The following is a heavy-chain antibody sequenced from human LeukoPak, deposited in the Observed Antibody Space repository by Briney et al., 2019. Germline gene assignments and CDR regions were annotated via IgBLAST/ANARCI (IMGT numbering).Heavy chain of an antibody. CDR1: GFTFSSSA. CDR2: IYSGGST. V-gene: IGHV3-53*01. J-gene: IGHJ6*03. Sequence: GGSLRLSCAASGFTFSSSAMSWVRQAPGKGLEWVSVIYSGGSTYYADSVKGRFTISRDNSKNTLYLQMNSLRAEDTAVYYCARSRIQLWLQFYYYMDVWGKGTTVTISS. D-gene: IGHD5-18*01. CDR3: ARSRIQLWLQFYYYMDV.